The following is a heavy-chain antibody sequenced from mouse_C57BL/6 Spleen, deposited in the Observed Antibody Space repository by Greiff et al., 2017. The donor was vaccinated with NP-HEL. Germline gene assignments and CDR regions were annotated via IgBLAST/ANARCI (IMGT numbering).Heavy chain of an antibody. V-gene: IGHV5-16*01. D-gene: IGHD5-1*01. CDR1: GFTFSDYY. CDR2: INSDGSST. CDR3: ARGTLYYAMDY. Sequence: EVQLVESEGGLVQPGSSMKLSCTASGFTFSDYYMAWVRQVPEKGLEWVANINSDGSSTYYLDSLKSRFIISGDNAKNIPYLQLSSLKSEDTATYYCARGTLYYAMDYGGQGTSVTVSS. J-gene: IGHJ4*01.